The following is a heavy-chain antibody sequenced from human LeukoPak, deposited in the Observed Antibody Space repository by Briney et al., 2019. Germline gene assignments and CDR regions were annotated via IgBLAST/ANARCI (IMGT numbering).Heavy chain of an antibody. CDR1: GYTFTSYG. J-gene: IGHJ4*02. V-gene: IGHV1-18*01. D-gene: IGHD3-10*01. CDR3: ARDIIRSSRQERYYYGSGSGIDY. Sequence: ASVKVSCKSSGYTFTSYGIRWVRHPPGQGLEWMGWISAYNGNTNYAQKLQGRVTMTTHTSTSTAYMKLRSLRSDNTAVYYGARDIIRSSRQERYYYGSGSGIDYWGQGTLVTVSS. CDR2: ISAYNGNT.